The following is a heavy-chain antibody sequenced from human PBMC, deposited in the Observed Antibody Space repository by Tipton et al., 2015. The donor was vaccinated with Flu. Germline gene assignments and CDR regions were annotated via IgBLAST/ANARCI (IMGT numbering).Heavy chain of an antibody. J-gene: IGHJ3*02. Sequence: SLRLSCAASGFTFSSYWMHWVRQAPGKGLVWVSRINSDGSSTSCADSVKGRFTISRDNAKNTLYLQMNSLRAEDTAVYYCARVVAGAISAFDIWGQGTMVTVSS. CDR1: GFTFSSYW. CDR2: INSDGSST. V-gene: IGHV3-74*01. CDR3: ARVVAGAISAFDI. D-gene: IGHD2-2*02.